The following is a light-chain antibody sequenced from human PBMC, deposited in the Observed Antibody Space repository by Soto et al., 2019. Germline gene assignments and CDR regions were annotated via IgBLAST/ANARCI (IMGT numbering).Light chain of an antibody. CDR1: QSVSSY. CDR2: DAY. V-gene: IGKV3-11*01. J-gene: IGKJ5*01. CDR3: QQRSNWPPKIT. Sequence: EIGLTQSPATLSLSPGERATLSCRASQSVSSYLAWYQQKPGQAPRLLIYDAYNRATGIPPRFSGSGSGTDFTLTISSLEPEDFAVYYCQQRSNWPPKITFGQGTRLEIK.